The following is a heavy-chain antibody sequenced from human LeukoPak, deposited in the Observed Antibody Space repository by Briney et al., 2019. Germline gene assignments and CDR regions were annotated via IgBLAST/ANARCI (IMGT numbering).Heavy chain of an antibody. CDR3: ARDCGGDCLRAFDI. CDR2: IWYDGSNK. V-gene: IGHV3-33*01. CDR1: GFTFSSYG. Sequence: PGGSLRLSCAASGFTFSSYGMHWVPQAPGKGLEWVAVIWYDGSNKYYADSVKGRFTISRDNSKNTLYLQMNSLRAEDTAVYYCARDCGGDCLRAFDIWGQGTMVTVSS. D-gene: IGHD2-21*02. J-gene: IGHJ3*02.